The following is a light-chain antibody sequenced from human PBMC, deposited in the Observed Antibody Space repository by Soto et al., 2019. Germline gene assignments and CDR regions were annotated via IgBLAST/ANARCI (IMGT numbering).Light chain of an antibody. CDR1: QSVGSY. J-gene: IGKJ4*01. Sequence: EVVLTQSPATLHLAPGDRARLACRASQSVGSYLAWYQQQPGQAPSLRISDESNRATGIPARFSGSGSGTDVTLAISSLEPEEFAGYYCQQRAEWPPLTFGGGTKVEIK. CDR2: DES. CDR3: QQRAEWPPLT. V-gene: IGKV3-11*01.